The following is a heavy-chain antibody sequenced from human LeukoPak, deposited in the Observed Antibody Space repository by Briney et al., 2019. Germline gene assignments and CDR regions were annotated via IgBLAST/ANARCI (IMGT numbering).Heavy chain of an antibody. J-gene: IGHJ4*02. CDR1: GFTFSSYW. V-gene: IGHV3-21*01. Sequence: PGGSLRLSCAASGFTFSSYWMSWVRQAPGKGLEWVSSISSSSSYIYYADSVKGRFTISRDNAKNSLYLQMNSLRAEDTAVYYCARDIAAAGPFFDYWGQGTLVTVSS. D-gene: IGHD6-13*01. CDR3: ARDIAAAGPFFDY. CDR2: ISSSSSYI.